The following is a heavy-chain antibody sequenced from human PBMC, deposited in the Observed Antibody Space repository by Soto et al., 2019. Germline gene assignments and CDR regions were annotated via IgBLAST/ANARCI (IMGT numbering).Heavy chain of an antibody. CDR1: GFTFSSYG. CDR3: ARDAGLGVNYYYYGMDV. Sequence: QVQLVESGGGVVQPGRSLRLSCAASGFTFSSYGMHWVRQAPGKGLEWVAVIWYDGSNKYYADSVKGRFTISRDNSXNXXYLQMNSLRAEDTAVYYCARDAGLGVNYYYYGMDVWGQGTTVTVSS. V-gene: IGHV3-33*01. CDR2: IWYDGSNK. J-gene: IGHJ6*02. D-gene: IGHD3-10*01.